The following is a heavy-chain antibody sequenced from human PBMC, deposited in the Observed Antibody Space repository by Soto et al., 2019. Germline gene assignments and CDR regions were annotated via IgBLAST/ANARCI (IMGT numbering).Heavy chain of an antibody. CDR3: SRGEYSGYDQYLYGMDA. CDR1: EVTLSSYG. J-gene: IGHJ6*02. V-gene: IGHV3-33*01. D-gene: IGHD5-12*01. CDR2: IWYDGYNK. Sequence: GGSLRLSCAASEVTLSSYGMHWFRQAPDKGLEWVAVIWYDGYNKYYADSVKGRFTISRDNSKSTLYLQMNSLRVEDTAVYYCSRGEYSGYDQYLYGMDAWGQ.